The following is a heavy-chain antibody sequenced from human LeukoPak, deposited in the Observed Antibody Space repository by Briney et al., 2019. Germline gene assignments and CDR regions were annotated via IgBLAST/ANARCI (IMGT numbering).Heavy chain of an antibody. V-gene: IGHV4-39*01. CDR2: FYYSEST. J-gene: IGHJ4*02. CDR3: ARRYNYGYFDY. Sequence: PSETLCLTCTASGGSISSSSYYWGWIRQPPGKGLEWIGSFYYSESTYYNPSLKSRVTISVDTSKNQFSLNLTSVTAADTAVYYCARRYNYGYFDYWGQGTLVIVSS. D-gene: IGHD5-18*01. CDR1: GGSISSSSYY.